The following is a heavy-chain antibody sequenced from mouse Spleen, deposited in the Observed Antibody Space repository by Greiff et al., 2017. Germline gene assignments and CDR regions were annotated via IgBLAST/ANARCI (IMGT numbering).Heavy chain of an antibody. Sequence: VQLQQPGAELVRPGSSVKLSCKASGYTFTSYWMHWVKQRPIQGLEWIGNIDPSDSETHYNQKFKDKATLTVDKSSSTAYMQLNSLTSEDSAVYYCARGGYDYDVGAWFAYWGQGTLVTVSA. CDR2: IDPSDSET. CDR3: ARGGYDYDVGAWFAY. D-gene: IGHD2-4*01. J-gene: IGHJ3*01. CDR1: GYTFTSYW. V-gene: IGHV1-52*01.